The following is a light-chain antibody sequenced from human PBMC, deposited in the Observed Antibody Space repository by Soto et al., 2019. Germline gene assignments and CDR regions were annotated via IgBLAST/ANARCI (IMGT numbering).Light chain of an antibody. Sequence: QSALTQPASVSGSPGQSITISCTGTSSDVGGYSYVSWYQQHPGKTPKLMIYEVSNRPSGVSHRFSGSKSGNTASLTISGLQTEEEADYYCSSFSSITREVFGGGTKLTV. CDR3: SSFSSITREV. CDR1: SSDVGGYSY. CDR2: EVS. J-gene: IGLJ2*01. V-gene: IGLV2-14*01.